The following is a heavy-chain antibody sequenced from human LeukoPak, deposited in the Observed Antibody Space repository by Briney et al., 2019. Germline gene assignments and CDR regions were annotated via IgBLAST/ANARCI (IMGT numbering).Heavy chain of an antibody. V-gene: IGHV3-9*03. CDR3: ARVQGYCSSTSCYFDY. D-gene: IGHD2-2*01. CDR1: GFTFDDYA. J-gene: IGHJ4*02. CDR2: ISWNSGSI. Sequence: GGSLRLSCAASGFTFDDYAMHWVRQAPGKGLEWVSGISWNSGSIGYADSVKGRFTISRDNAKNSLYLQMNSLRAEDMALYYCARVQGYCSSTSCYFDYWGQGTLVTVSS.